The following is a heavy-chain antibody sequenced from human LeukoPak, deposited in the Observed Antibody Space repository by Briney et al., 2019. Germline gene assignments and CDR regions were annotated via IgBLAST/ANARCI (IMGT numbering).Heavy chain of an antibody. CDR3: AKLSIQQTEDY. J-gene: IGHJ4*02. D-gene: IGHD6-13*01. CDR2: INPNSGGT. Sequence: ASVKVPCKASGYTFTRYYMHWARQAPGQGLEWMGWINPNSGGTNYAQKFQGRVTMTRDTSISTAYMELSRLRSDDTAVYYCAKLSIQQTEDYWGQGTLVTVSS. V-gene: IGHV1-2*02. CDR1: GYTFTRYY.